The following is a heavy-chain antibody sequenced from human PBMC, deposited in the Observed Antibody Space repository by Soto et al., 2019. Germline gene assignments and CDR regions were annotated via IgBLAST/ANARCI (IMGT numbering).Heavy chain of an antibody. CDR3: ARGRPAAMIWFDP. CDR1: GGSFSGYY. J-gene: IGHJ5*02. CDR2: INHSGST. D-gene: IGHD2-2*01. Sequence: SETLSLTCAVYGGSFSGYYWSWIRQPPGKGLEWIGEINHSGSTNYNPSLKSRVTISVDTSKNQFSLKLSSVTAADTAVYYCARGRPAAMIWFDPWGQGTLVTLSS. V-gene: IGHV4-34*01.